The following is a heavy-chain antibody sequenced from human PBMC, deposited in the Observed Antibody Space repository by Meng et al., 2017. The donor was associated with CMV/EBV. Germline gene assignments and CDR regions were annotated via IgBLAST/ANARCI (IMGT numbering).Heavy chain of an antibody. J-gene: IGHJ6*02. Sequence: GESLKISCAASGFTFSSYAMHWVRQAPGKGLELVAVISYDGSNKYYADSVKGRFTISRDNSKTTLYLQMNILRDEYTAVYYCASRKQHLHYLDVWGQGTTVTVSS. CDR2: ISYDGSNK. CDR1: GFTFSSYA. D-gene: IGHD6-13*01. CDR3: ASRKQHLHYLDV. V-gene: IGHV3-30-3*01.